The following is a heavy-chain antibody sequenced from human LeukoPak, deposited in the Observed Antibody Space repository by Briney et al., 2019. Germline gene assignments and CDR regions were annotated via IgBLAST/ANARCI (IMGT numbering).Heavy chain of an antibody. CDR2: ISSSSSYI. CDR3: ARDSTMVRGVTAKRYYYYGMDV. D-gene: IGHD3-10*01. Sequence: GSLRLSCAASGFTFSSYSMNWVRQAPGKGLEWVSSISSSSSYIYYADSVKGRFTISRDNAKNSLYLQMNSLRAEDTAVYYCARDSTMVRGVTAKRYYYYGMDVWGQGTTVTVSS. CDR1: GFTFSSYS. V-gene: IGHV3-21*01. J-gene: IGHJ6*02.